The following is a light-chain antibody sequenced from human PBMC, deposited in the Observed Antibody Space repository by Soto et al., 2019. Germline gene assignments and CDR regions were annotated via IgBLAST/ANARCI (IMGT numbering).Light chain of an antibody. CDR1: SSDIGAYIY. J-gene: IGLJ1*01. Sequence: QSVLTQPPSASGSPGQSVTISCTGTSSDIGAYIYVSWYQQHPGKAPKLMISEVSRRPSGVPERFSGSKSGNTASLTVSGLHADDEAHYYCSSYAGSNNFVFGTGTKLPS. CDR2: EVS. V-gene: IGLV2-8*01. CDR3: SSYAGSNNFV.